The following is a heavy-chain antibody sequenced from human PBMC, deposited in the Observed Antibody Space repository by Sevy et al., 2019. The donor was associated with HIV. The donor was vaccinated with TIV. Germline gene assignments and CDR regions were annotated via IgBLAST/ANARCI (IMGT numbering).Heavy chain of an antibody. CDR3: GRDNWGSIDY. V-gene: IGHV4-59*01. CDR1: SGSPNTYG. D-gene: IGHD7-27*01. Sequence: SETLSLTCTVSSGSPNTYGWSWIRQPPGKGLEWIGYAYYNGGTNYNPSLKSRLTILVGTSERQFSLQLRSVTPAETAVYYCGRDNWGSIDYWGQGVLVTVSS. J-gene: IGHJ4*02. CDR2: AYYNGGT.